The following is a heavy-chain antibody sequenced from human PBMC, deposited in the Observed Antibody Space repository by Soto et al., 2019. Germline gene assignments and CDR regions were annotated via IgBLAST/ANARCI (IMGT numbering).Heavy chain of an antibody. J-gene: IGHJ6*02. CDR1: GYSFTSYW. CDR3: AIFSVSGTYYYGMAV. D-gene: IGHD6-13*01. CDR2: IDPSDSYT. Sequence: ESLTISCKGSGYSFTSYWISWVRQMPGKGLEWMGRIDPSDSYTNYSPSFQGHVTISADKSISTAYLQWSSLKASDTAMYYCAIFSVSGTYYYGMAVSGQGTTVTVSS. V-gene: IGHV5-10-1*01.